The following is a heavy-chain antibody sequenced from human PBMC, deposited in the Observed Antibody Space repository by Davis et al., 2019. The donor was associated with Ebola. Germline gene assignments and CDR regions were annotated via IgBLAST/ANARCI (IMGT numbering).Heavy chain of an antibody. CDR2: IYHSGST. V-gene: IGHV4-30-2*01. Sequence: MPSETLSLTCAVSGGSISSGGYSWSWIRQPPGKGLEWIGYIYHSGSTYYNPSLKSRVTISVDTSKNQFSLKLSSVTAADTAVYYCARAQFLEWLVDYWGQGTLVTVSS. CDR1: GGSISSGGYS. J-gene: IGHJ4*02. CDR3: ARAQFLEWLVDY. D-gene: IGHD3-3*01.